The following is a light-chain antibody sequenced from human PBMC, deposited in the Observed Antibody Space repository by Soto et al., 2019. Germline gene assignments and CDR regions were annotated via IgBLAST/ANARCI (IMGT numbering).Light chain of an antibody. J-gene: IGKJ1*01. CDR2: GAS. CDR1: QSVSSSY. Sequence: EIVLTQSPGTLSLSPGERATLSCRASQSVSSSYLAWYQQKPGQAPRLLIYGASIRATGIPDRFSGSGSGTDFTLTISRLEPEDFAVYYWQQYGSSPGTVGQGTKVEIK. V-gene: IGKV3-20*01. CDR3: QQYGSSPGT.